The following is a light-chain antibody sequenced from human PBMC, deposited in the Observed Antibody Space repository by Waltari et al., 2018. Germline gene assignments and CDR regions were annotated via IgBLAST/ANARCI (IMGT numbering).Light chain of an antibody. CDR2: GAS. Sequence: EIVMTQSPATLSVSPGERATLSCRASRSVAFNLSWYQHKPGQAPRLLIYGASTRATGIPARFSGSGSGTQFTLTISSLQSEDFAVYYCQQYNNWPPKTFGQGTKLEIK. J-gene: IGKJ2*01. V-gene: IGKV3-15*01. CDR1: RSVAFN. CDR3: QQYNNWPPKT.